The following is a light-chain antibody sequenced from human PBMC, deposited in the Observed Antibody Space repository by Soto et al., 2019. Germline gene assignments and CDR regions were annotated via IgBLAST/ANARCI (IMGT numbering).Light chain of an antibody. J-gene: IGKJ2*01. V-gene: IGKV3-11*01. Sequence: EIVLTQSPATLSLSPGERATLSCRASQSVGSSLAWFQHKPGQAPRLLIYDASHRATGIPARFSGSGSATDFTLTISSLEPEDFAVYYCQQRSNWPRTFGQGTKLEIK. CDR3: QQRSNWPRT. CDR2: DAS. CDR1: QSVGSS.